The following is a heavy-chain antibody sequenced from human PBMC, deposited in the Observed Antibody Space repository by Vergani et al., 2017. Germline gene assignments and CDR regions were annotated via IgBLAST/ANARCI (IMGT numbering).Heavy chain of an antibody. CDR2: INPSGGST. J-gene: IGHJ4*02. V-gene: IGHV1-46*03. CDR1: GYTFTNYY. CDR3: TRGWYYDSIAYWAY. D-gene: IGHD3-22*01. Sequence: QVLLVQSGAEEKKPGASVRVSCKTSGYTFTNYYIHRVRQAPGQGLEWMGIINPSGGSTSYAQKFQGRVTMTRDTSTSTVYMELSSLRSEDTAVYYCTRGWYYDSIAYWAYWGQGTLVTVSS.